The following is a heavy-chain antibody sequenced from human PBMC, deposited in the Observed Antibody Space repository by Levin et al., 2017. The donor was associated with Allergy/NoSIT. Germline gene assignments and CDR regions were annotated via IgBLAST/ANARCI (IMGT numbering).Heavy chain of an antibody. D-gene: IGHD3-10*01. Sequence: ASVKVSCKASGGTFSSYAISWVRQAPGQGLEWMGGIIPIFGTANYAQKFQGRVTITADESTSTAYMELSSLRSEDTAVYYCARDLMYYGSGSHSTFDYWGQGTLVTVSS. J-gene: IGHJ4*02. CDR3: ARDLMYYGSGSHSTFDY. V-gene: IGHV1-69*13. CDR2: IIPIFGTA. CDR1: GGTFSSYA.